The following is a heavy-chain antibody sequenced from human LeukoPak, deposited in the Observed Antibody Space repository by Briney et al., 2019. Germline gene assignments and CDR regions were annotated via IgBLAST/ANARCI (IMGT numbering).Heavy chain of an antibody. CDR2: ISSDSTTI. D-gene: IGHD4-17*01. V-gene: IGHV3-48*02. CDR3: ARDYYGDYLFDH. Sequence: GESLRLSCAAPGFTFSSYSMNWVRQAPGKGLEWVSYISSDSTTIYYAASVKGRFTISRDNAKNSLYLQMNSLRDEDTAVYFCARDYYGDYLFDHWGQGTLVTVSS. J-gene: IGHJ4*02. CDR1: GFTFSSYS.